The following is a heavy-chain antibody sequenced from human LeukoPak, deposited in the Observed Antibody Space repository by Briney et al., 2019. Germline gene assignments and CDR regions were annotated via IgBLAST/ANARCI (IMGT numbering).Heavy chain of an antibody. CDR3: AKDVVVVPAARYNWFDP. D-gene: IGHD2-2*01. V-gene: IGHV3-23*01. Sequence: AGGSLRLSCAASGFTFSSYAMSWVRQAPGKGLEWVSAISGSGGSTYYADSVKGRSTISRDNSKNTLYLQMNSLRAEDTAVYYCAKDVVVVPAARYNWFDPWGQGTLVTVSS. CDR1: GFTFSSYA. CDR2: ISGSGGST. J-gene: IGHJ5*02.